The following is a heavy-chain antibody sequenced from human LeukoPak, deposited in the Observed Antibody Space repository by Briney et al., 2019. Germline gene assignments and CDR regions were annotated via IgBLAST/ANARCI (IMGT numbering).Heavy chain of an antibody. CDR3: ARRGMLSNTYYDILTGYYR. D-gene: IGHD3-9*01. CDR1: GGSISSSSYY. Sequence: PSETLSLTCTVSGGSISSSSYYWGWIRQPPGKGLEWIGSIYYSGSTYYNPSLKSRVTISVDTSKNQFSLKLSSVTAADTAVYYCARRGMLSNTYYDILTGYYRWGQGTLVTVSS. J-gene: IGHJ5*02. V-gene: IGHV4-39*01. CDR2: IYYSGST.